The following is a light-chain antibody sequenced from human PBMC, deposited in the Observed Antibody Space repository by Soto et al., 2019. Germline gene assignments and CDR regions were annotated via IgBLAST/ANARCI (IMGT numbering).Light chain of an antibody. CDR2: SNN. J-gene: IGLJ1*01. CDR3: AAWDDSLTGYV. Sequence: QSVLTQPPSASGTPGQRVTISCSGSNSNIGSNAVNWYQQLPGTAPKLLIYSNNQRPSGVPDRFSVSKSGTSASQAISGLQSEDEADYFCAAWDDSLTGYVFGTGTKVTV. V-gene: IGLV1-44*01. CDR1: NSNIGSNA.